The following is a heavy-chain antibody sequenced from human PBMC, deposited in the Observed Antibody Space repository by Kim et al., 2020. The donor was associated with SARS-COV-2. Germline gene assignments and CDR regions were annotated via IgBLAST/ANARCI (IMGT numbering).Heavy chain of an antibody. CDR3: AKAEYYYDSSGYSP. Sequence: DSVRCRFTISRDNSKNTLYLQMNSLRAEDTTVYYCAKAEYYYDSSGYSPWGQGTLVTVSS. J-gene: IGHJ5*02. V-gene: IGHV3-23*01. D-gene: IGHD3-22*01.